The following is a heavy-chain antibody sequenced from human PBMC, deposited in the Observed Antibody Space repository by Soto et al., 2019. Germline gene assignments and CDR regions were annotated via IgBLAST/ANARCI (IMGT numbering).Heavy chain of an antibody. Sequence: QVKLVESGGGVVQPGRSLRLSCAASGFTVSSYAMHWVRQAPGKGLEWVAVISYDGSNKYYADSVKGRVTISRDNSKNTRYLQLNSLRAEDTAVYYWARARLDTPALDYWGQGTLVNVSS. J-gene: IGHJ4*02. CDR1: GFTVSSYA. D-gene: IGHD2-15*01. CDR3: ARARLDTPALDY. V-gene: IGHV3-30-3*01. CDR2: ISYDGSNK.